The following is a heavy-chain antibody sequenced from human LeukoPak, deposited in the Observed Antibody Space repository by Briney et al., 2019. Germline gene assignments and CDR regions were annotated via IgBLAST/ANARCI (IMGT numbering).Heavy chain of an antibody. Sequence: SETLSLTCTVSGGPISSSGHYWGWIRQPPGKGLEWIGSIFYSGTTHYNPSLKSPVTISVDTSKNQLSLKVNSVTAADTAVCYCARAHSDYYHDSNGYHFHFDYWGQGTQVTVSS. CDR2: IFYSGTT. CDR3: ARAHSDYYHDSNGYHFHFDY. CDR1: GGPISSSGHY. V-gene: IGHV4-39*07. J-gene: IGHJ4*02. D-gene: IGHD3-22*01.